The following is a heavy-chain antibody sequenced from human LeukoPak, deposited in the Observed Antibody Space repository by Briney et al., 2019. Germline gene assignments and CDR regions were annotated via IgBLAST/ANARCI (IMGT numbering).Heavy chain of an antibody. D-gene: IGHD3-22*01. CDR1: GGSISSGSYY. CDR3: ATTIYYDGSGAYHFDY. CDR2: IYTSGNT. V-gene: IGHV4-61*02. Sequence: SETLSLTCSVSGGSISSGSYYWSWLRQPAGTGLEWLGRIYTSGNTNYNPSLKSRVTISVDTSKYQFSLKLNSVTAADTAVYYCATTIYYDGSGAYHFDYWGQGTLVTVSS. J-gene: IGHJ4*02.